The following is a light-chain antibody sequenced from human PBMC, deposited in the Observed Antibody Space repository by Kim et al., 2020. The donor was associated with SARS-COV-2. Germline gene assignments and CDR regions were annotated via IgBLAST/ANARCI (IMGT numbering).Light chain of an antibody. V-gene: IGLV2-14*01. CDR1: SSDVGGYKC. J-gene: IGLJ1*01. Sequence: QSITISCTGTSSDVGGYKCVSWYQQHPGKAPKLVIYEVDNRPSGVSIRFSGSKSGNTASLTISGLQAEDEADYYCSSYIRGSTNYVFGTGTKVTVL. CDR2: EVD. CDR3: SSYIRGSTNYV.